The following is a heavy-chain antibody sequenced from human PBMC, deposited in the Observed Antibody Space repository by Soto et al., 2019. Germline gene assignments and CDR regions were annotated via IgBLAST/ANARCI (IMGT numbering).Heavy chain of an antibody. V-gene: IGHV4-4*07. Sequence: QVQLQESGPGLVKPSETLSLTCTVSGASISGFYWSWIRKSAGKGLEWIGRSYATGTTDYNPSLTSRVMMSVDTSKKQFSLKLRSVTAADTAVYYCVRDGTKTLRDWFDPWGQGISVTVSS. CDR1: GASISGFY. CDR3: VRDGTKTLRDWFDP. D-gene: IGHD1-1*01. CDR2: SYATGTT. J-gene: IGHJ5*02.